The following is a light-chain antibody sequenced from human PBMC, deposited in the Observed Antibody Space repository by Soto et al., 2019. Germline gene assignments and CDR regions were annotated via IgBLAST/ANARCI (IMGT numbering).Light chain of an antibody. CDR3: QQYNNWPQT. Sequence: VMTQAPATLSVSPGERATLSCRASRTINNNVAWYQLKVGQAPRLLIYGASTRATGIPARFSGSGSGTEFTLTISSLQSEDFAEYHCQQYNNWPQTFGRGTTVEFK. CDR1: RTINNN. J-gene: IGKJ1*01. CDR2: GAS. V-gene: IGKV3-15*01.